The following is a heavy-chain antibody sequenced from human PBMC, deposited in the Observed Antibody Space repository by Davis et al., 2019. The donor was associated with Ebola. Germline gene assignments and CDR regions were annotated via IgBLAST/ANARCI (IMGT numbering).Heavy chain of an antibody. D-gene: IGHD6-13*01. CDR2: INPSGGST. J-gene: IGHJ6*04. CDR1: GYTFTSYY. Sequence: ASVKVSCKASGYTFTSYYMHWVRQAPGQGLEWMGIINPSGGSTSYAPRFQGRVTITADESTSTAYMELTSLRSDDTAVYFCARTYSGSRIIMDVWGKGTTVTVSS. CDR3: ARTYSGSRIIMDV. V-gene: IGHV1-46*01.